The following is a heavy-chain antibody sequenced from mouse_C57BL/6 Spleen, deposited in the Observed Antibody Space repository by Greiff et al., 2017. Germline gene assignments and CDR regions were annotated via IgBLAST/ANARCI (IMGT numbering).Heavy chain of an antibody. Sequence: EVKLVESGGGLVKPGGSLKLSCAASGFTFSSYAMSWVRQTPEKRLEWVATISDGGSYTYYTDNVKGRFTISRDNAKNHLYLQMSHLKSEDNAMYYCARYDYDGGGYFDYWGQGTTLTVSS. CDR1: GFTFSSYA. J-gene: IGHJ2*01. V-gene: IGHV5-4*03. CDR3: ARYDYDGGGYFDY. CDR2: ISDGGSYT. D-gene: IGHD2-4*01.